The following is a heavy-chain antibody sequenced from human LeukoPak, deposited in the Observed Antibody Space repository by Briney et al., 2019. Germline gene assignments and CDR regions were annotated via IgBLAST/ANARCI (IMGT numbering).Heavy chain of an antibody. J-gene: IGHJ4*02. CDR1: GVSFDDYY. CDR2: INHSGYT. D-gene: IGHD4-17*01. CDR3: TRMTTGHDY. V-gene: IGHV4-34*01. Sequence: SETLSLTCAVSGVSFDDYYWSWVRQTPGKGLEWLGEINHSGYTNDSPSLKSRVTLSIDTSNKQFSLDLRSVTVADAGIYYCTRMTTGHDYWGQGTLVTVSS.